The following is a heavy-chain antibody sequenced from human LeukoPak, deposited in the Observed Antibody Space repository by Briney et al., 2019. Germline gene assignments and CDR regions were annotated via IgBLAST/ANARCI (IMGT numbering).Heavy chain of an antibody. D-gene: IGHD3-16*01. CDR3: ARLMRSDFDY. CDR2: IYYSGST. Sequence: SQTLSLTCTVSGGSIGSSSYHWGWIRQPPGKGLEWIGSIYYSGSTYYNPSLKSRVTISIDTSKNRFSLKLSSVTAADTAVYYCARLMRSDFDYWGQGTLVTVSS. V-gene: IGHV4-39*02. J-gene: IGHJ4*02. CDR1: GGSIGSSSYH.